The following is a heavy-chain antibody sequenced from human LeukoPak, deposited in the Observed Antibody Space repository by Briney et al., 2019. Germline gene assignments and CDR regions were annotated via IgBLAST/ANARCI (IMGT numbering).Heavy chain of an antibody. Sequence: ASVKVSCKVSGYTLTELSMHWVQQAPGKGLEWMGGFDPEDGETIYAQKFQGRVTMTEDTSTDTAYMELSSLRSEDTAVYYCATVPLGELRNWFDPWGQGTLVTVSS. CDR2: FDPEDGET. J-gene: IGHJ5*02. CDR3: ATVPLGELRNWFDP. V-gene: IGHV1-24*01. D-gene: IGHD1-26*01. CDR1: GYTLTELS.